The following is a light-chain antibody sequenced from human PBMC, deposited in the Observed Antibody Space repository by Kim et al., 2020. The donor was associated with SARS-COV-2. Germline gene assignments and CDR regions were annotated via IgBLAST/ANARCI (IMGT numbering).Light chain of an antibody. CDR3: SSYTSSSTWV. J-gene: IGLJ3*02. CDR1: SRDVGGYNF. CDR2: DVS. Sequence: GESHPIALTRTSRDVGGYNFISWYQQHPGKAPKLMIYDVSKRPSGVSNRFSGSKSGNTASLTISGLQAEDEADYYCSSYTSSSTWVFGGGTQLTVL. V-gene: IGLV2-14*04.